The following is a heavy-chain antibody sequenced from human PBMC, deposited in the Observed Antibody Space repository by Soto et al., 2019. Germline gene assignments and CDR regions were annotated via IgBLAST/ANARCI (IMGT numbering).Heavy chain of an antibody. CDR3: ARSPGNVNGAVTWFDP. V-gene: IGHV1-2*04. Sequence: ASLKVSCKTSGYAFTVYFIHWLRQAPGLGLEWMGWMNPTNGDTKYAQKFQGWVTMTRDTSITTAYLDLSTLTSDDTAVYYCARSPGNVNGAVTWFDPWGQGTLVTVSS. D-gene: IGHD3-16*01. CDR1: GYAFTVYF. J-gene: IGHJ5*02. CDR2: MNPTNGDT.